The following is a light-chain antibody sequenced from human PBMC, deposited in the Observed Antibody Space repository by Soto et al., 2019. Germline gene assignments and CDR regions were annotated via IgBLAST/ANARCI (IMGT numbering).Light chain of an antibody. Sequence: QSALTQPASVSGSPGQSVTMSCTGSRSGVGGYNLVSWYQHHPGRAPKLMIYEVNKRPSGVSNRFSASKSGNTASLTISGLQADDEADYHCSSYAGSSTFVVFGGGTKLTVL. CDR2: EVN. CDR1: RSGVGGYNL. CDR3: SSYAGSSTFVV. J-gene: IGLJ2*01. V-gene: IGLV2-23*02.